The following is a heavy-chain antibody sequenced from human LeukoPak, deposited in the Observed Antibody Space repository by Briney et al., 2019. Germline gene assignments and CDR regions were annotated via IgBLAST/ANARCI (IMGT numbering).Heavy chain of an antibody. CDR3: ARGDVDYYDSSGYLALIDY. Sequence: GGSLRLSCAASGFTFSSYSMNWVRQAPGKGLEWVSSISSSSSYIYYADSVKGRFTISRDNAKNSLYLQMNSLRAEDTAVYYCARGDVDYYDSSGYLALIDYWGQGTLVTVSS. D-gene: IGHD3-22*01. V-gene: IGHV3-21*01. J-gene: IGHJ4*02. CDR1: GFTFSSYS. CDR2: ISSSSSYI.